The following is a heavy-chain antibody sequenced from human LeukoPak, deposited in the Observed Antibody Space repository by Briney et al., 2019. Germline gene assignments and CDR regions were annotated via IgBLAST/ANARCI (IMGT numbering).Heavy chain of an antibody. D-gene: IGHD4-11*01. CDR3: ARVRIYSNYAGYYFDY. CDR1: GGSINGYY. Sequence: SETLSLTCTVSGGSINGYYWSWIRQPPGKGLEWIGYISYSGSTNSNPSLERRVTMSVDTSKNQFSLKLSSVTAADTAVYYCARVRIYSNYAGYYFDYWGQGTLVTVSS. J-gene: IGHJ4*02. V-gene: IGHV4-59*12. CDR2: ISYSGST.